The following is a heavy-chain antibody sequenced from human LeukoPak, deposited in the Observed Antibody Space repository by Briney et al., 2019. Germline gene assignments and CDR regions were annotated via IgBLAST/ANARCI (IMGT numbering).Heavy chain of an antibody. Sequence: QPGGSLRLSCAASGFTFSSYGMHWVRQAPGKGLEWVANIKQDGSEKYYVDSVKGRFTISRDNAKNSLYLQMNSLRAEDTAVYYCARHVVGARTPHFDYWGQGTLVTVSS. D-gene: IGHD1-26*01. V-gene: IGHV3-7*01. CDR2: IKQDGSEK. CDR1: GFTFSSYG. CDR3: ARHVVGARTPHFDY. J-gene: IGHJ4*02.